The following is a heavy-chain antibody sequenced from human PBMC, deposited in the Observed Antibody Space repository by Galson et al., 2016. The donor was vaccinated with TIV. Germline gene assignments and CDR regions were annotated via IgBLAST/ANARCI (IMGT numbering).Heavy chain of an antibody. CDR2: INPKSGDT. J-gene: IGHJ6*02. Sequence: SVKVSCKASGYTFTGNYMHWVRQAPGQGLEWMGWINPKSGDTSYAQKFQDWVNMTRDMSISTVYMELSRLRSDDTAVYYCARIFYGSSALDVWGQGTTVTVSS. D-gene: IGHD4-17*01. CDR1: GYTFTGNY. CDR3: ARIFYGSSALDV. V-gene: IGHV1-2*04.